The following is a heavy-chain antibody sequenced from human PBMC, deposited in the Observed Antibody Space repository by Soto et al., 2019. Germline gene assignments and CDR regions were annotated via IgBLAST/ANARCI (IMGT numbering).Heavy chain of an antibody. D-gene: IGHD5-18*01. Sequence: ASVKVSCKASGYTFTSYGMSWVRQAPGQGLEWMGWISAYDGNTNYAQKLQGRVTMTTDTSTSTAYMELRSLRSEDTAVYYCARGQRQLWSIYYYYYGMDVWGQGTTVTVSS. J-gene: IGHJ6*02. CDR2: ISAYDGNT. CDR1: GYTFTSYG. CDR3: ARGQRQLWSIYYYYYGMDV. V-gene: IGHV1-18*01.